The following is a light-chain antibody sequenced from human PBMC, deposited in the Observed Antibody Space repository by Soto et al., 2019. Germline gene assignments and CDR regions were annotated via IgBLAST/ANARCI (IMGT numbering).Light chain of an antibody. CDR1: QSISSW. CDR2: DAY. Sequence: DIEMTHSPATLSASVGDRVAITCRGSQSISSWLAWYQEKPGRAPKLLIYDAYTLESGVPSRFSGSGSGTELTLTISSLQPDDFATYYCQNYSSHYIRTFRGRTK. CDR3: QNYSSHYIRT. J-gene: IGKJ4*01. V-gene: IGKV1-5*01.